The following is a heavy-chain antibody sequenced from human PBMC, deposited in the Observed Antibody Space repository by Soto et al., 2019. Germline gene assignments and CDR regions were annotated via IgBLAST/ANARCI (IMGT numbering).Heavy chain of an antibody. CDR2: LYTDEST. Sequence: EMQRVGSGGGVIPPGGSMRLSCAASGFSVSRTFMTWVRQAPGKGLEWVSVLYTDESTRYADSVQGRFTITRDNSKKTMDLQMNNVRVEDTAVYYCVRGGQEGYYGIVVCGQVTTVSVSS. CDR1: GFSVSRTF. CDR3: VRGGQEGYYGIVV. V-gene: IGHV3-53*02. J-gene: IGHJ6*02.